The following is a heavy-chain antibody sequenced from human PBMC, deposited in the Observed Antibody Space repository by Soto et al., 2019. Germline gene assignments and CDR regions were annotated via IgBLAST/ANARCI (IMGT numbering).Heavy chain of an antibody. D-gene: IGHD2-15*01. CDR2: ITNDGSNK. J-gene: IGHJ6*02. CDR1: GFTFDTYN. Sequence: GGSLRLSCAASGFTFDTYNVNWVRQAPGKGLEWVADITNDGSNKYYADSVKGRFTISRDNSKNTLYLQMNSLRAEDTAVYYCAKDMGYCSGGSCYRLDGMDVWGQGTTVTVSS. V-gene: IGHV3-30*18. CDR3: AKDMGYCSGGSCYRLDGMDV.